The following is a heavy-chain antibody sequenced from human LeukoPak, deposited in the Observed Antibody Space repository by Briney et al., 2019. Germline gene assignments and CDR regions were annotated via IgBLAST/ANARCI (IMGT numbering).Heavy chain of an antibody. CDR1: GGPFDNYA. V-gene: IGHV1-69*04. CDR3: ARRTDRVDDALDV. J-gene: IGHJ3*01. Sequence: SVKISCKSSGGPFDNYAINWVRQAPGQRLEWMGRIIPSLNRANYAQIRVTITADKSTATAYIELSGLRYEDTAVYYCARRTDRVDDALDVWGQGTMVTVSS. CDR2: IIPSLNRA. D-gene: IGHD3/OR15-3a*01.